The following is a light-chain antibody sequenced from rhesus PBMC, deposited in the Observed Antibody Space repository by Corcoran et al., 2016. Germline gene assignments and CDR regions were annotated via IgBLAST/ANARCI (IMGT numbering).Light chain of an antibody. V-gene: IGKV1-74*01. CDR2: KAS. J-gene: IGKJ4*01. CDR1: ENVNNY. CDR3: QHGYGTPLT. Sequence: DIQMTQSPSSLSASVGDRVTITCRASENVNNYLNWYQQKPGKAPKLLIYKASTLQMGGPSRVSGSGSGTDYTFTISSLQPEDVATYYCQHGYGTPLTFGGGTKVEIK.